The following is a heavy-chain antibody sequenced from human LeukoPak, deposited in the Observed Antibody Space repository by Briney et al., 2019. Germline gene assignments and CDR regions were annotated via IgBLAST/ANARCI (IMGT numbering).Heavy chain of an antibody. CDR3: ARAWDNTIFGVVDAFDI. CDR1: GYTFTGYY. Sequence: GASVKVSCKASGYTFTGYYMHWVRQAPGQGLEWMGWINPNSGGTNYAQKFQGRVTMTRDTSISTAYMELSRLRSDDTAVYYCARAWDNTIFGVVDAFDIWGQGTMVTVSS. V-gene: IGHV1-2*02. D-gene: IGHD3-3*01. J-gene: IGHJ3*02. CDR2: INPNSGGT.